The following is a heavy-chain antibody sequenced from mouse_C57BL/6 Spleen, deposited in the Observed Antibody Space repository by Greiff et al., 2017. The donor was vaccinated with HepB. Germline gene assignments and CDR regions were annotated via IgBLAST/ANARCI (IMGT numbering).Heavy chain of an antibody. V-gene: IGHV1-82*01. D-gene: IGHD1-1*01. CDR2: IYPGDGDT. CDR3: ARRGSLYYFDY. J-gene: IGHJ2*01. Sequence: VQLQESGPELVKPGASVKISCKASGYAFSSSWMNWVKQRPGKGLEWIGRIYPGDGDTNYNGKFKGKATLTADKSSSTAYIQLSSLTSEDSAVYCCARRGSLYYFDYWGQGTTLTVSS. CDR1: GYAFSSSW.